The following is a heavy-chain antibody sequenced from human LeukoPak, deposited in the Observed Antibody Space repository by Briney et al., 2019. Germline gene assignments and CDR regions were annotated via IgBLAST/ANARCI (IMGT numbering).Heavy chain of an antibody. CDR1: GGSISSSSYY. Sequence: PSETLSLTCTVSGGSISSSSYYWGWIRQPPGKGLEWIGSIYYSGSTYYHPSLKSRVTISVDTSKNQFSLKLSSVTAADTAVYYCARHFPEAQAAAGTWVFDYWGQGTLVTVSS. V-gene: IGHV4-39*01. D-gene: IGHD6-13*01. CDR3: ARHFPEAQAAAGTWVFDY. J-gene: IGHJ4*02. CDR2: IYYSGST.